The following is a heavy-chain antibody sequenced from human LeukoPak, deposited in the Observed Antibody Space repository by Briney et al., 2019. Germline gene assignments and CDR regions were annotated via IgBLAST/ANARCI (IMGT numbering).Heavy chain of an antibody. CDR1: GYTFTSYG. Sequence: ASVKVSCTASGYTFTSYGFTWVRQAPGQGLEWMGWISTYNGNTNSAQNLQGRVTMTTDTSTSTAYMELRSLRSDDTAVYYCGSFRENDFWPDSSYFDYGGQEPLVPVSS. V-gene: IGHV1-18*01. CDR2: ISTYNGNT. J-gene: IGHJ4*02. D-gene: IGHD3-3*01. CDR3: GSFRENDFWPDSSYFDY.